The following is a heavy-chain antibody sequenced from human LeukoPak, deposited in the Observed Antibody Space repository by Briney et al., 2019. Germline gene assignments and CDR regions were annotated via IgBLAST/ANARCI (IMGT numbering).Heavy chain of an antibody. Sequence: PSETLSLTCAVYGGSFSGYYWSWIRQPPGKGLEWIGEINHSGSTSYNPSLKSRVTISVDTSKNQFSLKLSSVTAADTAVYYCARGSSYGTPSDFDYWGQGTLVTVSS. V-gene: IGHV4-34*01. CDR2: INHSGST. J-gene: IGHJ4*02. CDR1: GGSFSGYY. CDR3: ARGSSYGTPSDFDY. D-gene: IGHD5-18*01.